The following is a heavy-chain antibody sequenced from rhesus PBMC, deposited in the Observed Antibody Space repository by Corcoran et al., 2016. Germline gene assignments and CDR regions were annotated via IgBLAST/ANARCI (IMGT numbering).Heavy chain of an antibody. CDR3: TRFYSGSYYFDY. CDR2: IRSASSYL. V-gene: IGHV3S4*01. Sequence: EVQLVESGGGLVQPGGSLRLSCAASGFTFSDYYMSWVRQAPGNGLEWVASIRSASSYLYYADSVKGRFTISGDNAKNSLSLQMNILKTEDTAVYYCTRFYSGSYYFDYWGQGVLVTVSS. J-gene: IGHJ4*01. D-gene: IGHD3-16*01. CDR1: GFTFSDYY.